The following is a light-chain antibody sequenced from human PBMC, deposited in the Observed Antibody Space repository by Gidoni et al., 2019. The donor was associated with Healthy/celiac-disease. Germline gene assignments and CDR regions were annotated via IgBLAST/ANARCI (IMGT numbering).Light chain of an antibody. CDR1: QDISNY. CDR3: QQYDNLPFT. Sequence: DIQMTQYPSSLSASVGDRVTITCQASQDISNYLNLYQQKPGKAPKLLIYDASNLETGVPPRFSGSGSGTDFTFTISSLHPEDIATYYCQQYDNLPFTFGPXTKVDIK. J-gene: IGKJ3*01. CDR2: DAS. V-gene: IGKV1-33*01.